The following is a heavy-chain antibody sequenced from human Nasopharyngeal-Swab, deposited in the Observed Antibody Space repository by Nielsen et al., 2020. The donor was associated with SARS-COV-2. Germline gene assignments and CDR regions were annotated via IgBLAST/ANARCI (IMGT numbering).Heavy chain of an antibody. D-gene: IGHD6-19*01. CDR3: ARILAVAGTPDY. CDR1: GFSLSNARMG. V-gene: IGHV2-26*01. J-gene: IGHJ4*02. CDR2: IFSNDEK. Sequence: SGPTLVKPTETLTLTCTVSGFSLSNARMGVSWIRQPPGKALEWLAHIFSNDEKSYSTSLKSRPTISKDTSKSQVVLTMTNMDPVDTATYYCARILAVAGTPDYWGQGTLVTVSS.